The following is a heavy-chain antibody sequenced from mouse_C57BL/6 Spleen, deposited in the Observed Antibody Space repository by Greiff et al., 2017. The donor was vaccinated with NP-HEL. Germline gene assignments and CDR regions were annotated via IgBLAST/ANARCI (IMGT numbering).Heavy chain of an antibody. Sequence: VQLQQPGAELVKPGASVKLSCKASGYTFTSYWMHWVKQRPGQGLEWIGMIHPNSGSTNYNEKFKSKATLTVDKSSSTAYMQLSSLTSEDSAVYYCSREDYGSSYWYFDDWGTGTTVTVSS. D-gene: IGHD1-1*01. CDR3: SREDYGSSYWYFDD. J-gene: IGHJ1*03. CDR2: IHPNSGST. V-gene: IGHV1-64*01. CDR1: GYTFTSYW.